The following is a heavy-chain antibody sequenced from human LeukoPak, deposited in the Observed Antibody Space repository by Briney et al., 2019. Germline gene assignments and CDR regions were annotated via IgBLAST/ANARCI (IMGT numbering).Heavy chain of an antibody. CDR1: GFNFDRYT. CDR2: AGWAGGTT. D-gene: IGHD3-10*02. CDR3: AKELDTMFFDY. J-gene: IGHJ4*02. Sequence: PXGSLRLSCATSGFNFDRYTIHWVRQAPGKGLEWVSLAGWAGGTTFYSDSVRGRFTISRDSGRKSVYLQMDSLTTDDTAFYFCAKELDTMFFDYWGQGALVTVSS. V-gene: IGHV3-43*01.